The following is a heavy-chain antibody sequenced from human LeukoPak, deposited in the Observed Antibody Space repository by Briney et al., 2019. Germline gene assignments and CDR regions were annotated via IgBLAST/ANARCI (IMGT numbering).Heavy chain of an antibody. Sequence: PGGSLRLSCTASGFTFSHYRMTWVRQAPGKGLEWVAFISSPGGVTYYADSVKGRFTISRDNAKNSLYLQTNSLRAEDTAVYYCARPKRLQRIDAFDIWGQGTMVTVSS. CDR3: ARPKRLQRIDAFDI. CDR1: GFTFSHYR. CDR2: ISSPGGVT. J-gene: IGHJ3*02. D-gene: IGHD2-15*01. V-gene: IGHV3-21*05.